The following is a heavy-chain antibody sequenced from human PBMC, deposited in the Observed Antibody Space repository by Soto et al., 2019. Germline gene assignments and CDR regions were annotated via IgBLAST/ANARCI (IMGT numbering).Heavy chain of an antibody. CDR2: IIPILGIA. V-gene: IGHV1-69*04. CDR3: ARDSDPSYGDYYYYYYMDV. D-gene: IGHD4-17*01. Sequence: GASVKVSCKASGGTFSSYTISWVRQAPGQGLEWMGRIIPILGIANYAQKFQGRVTITADKSTSTAYMELSSLRSEDTAVYYCARDSDPSYGDYYYYYYMDVWGKGTTVTVSS. CDR1: GGTFSSYT. J-gene: IGHJ6*03.